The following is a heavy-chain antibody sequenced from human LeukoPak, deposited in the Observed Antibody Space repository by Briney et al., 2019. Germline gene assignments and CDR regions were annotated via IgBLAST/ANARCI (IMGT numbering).Heavy chain of an antibody. CDR3: AHRVRYFDWLLSGDAFDI. Sequence: SGPTLVNPTQTLTLTCTFSGFSLSTSGVGVGWIRQPPGKALEWLALIYWDDDKRYSPSLKSRLTITKDTSKNQVVLTMTNMDPVDTATYYCAHRVRYFDWLLSGDAFDIWGRGTMVTVSS. V-gene: IGHV2-5*02. CDR2: IYWDDDK. CDR1: GFSLSTSGVG. D-gene: IGHD3-9*01. J-gene: IGHJ3*02.